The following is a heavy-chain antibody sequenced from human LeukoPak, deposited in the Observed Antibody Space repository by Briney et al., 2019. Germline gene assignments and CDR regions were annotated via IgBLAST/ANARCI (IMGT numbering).Heavy chain of an antibody. Sequence: GGTLRLSCAASGFTFSSYGMSWVRQAPGKGLEWVSAISGSGGSTYYADSVKGRFTISRDNSKNTLYLQMNSLRAEDTAVYYCAKSIMITFGGVIVIREEAFDIWGQGTMVTVSS. D-gene: IGHD3-16*02. V-gene: IGHV3-23*01. CDR3: AKSIMITFGGVIVIREEAFDI. CDR1: GFTFSSYG. CDR2: ISGSGGST. J-gene: IGHJ3*02.